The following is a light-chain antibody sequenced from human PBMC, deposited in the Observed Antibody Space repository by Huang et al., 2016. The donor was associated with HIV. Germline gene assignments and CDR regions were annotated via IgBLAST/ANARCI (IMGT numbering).Light chain of an antibody. CDR2: GAS. CDR1: QSVNS. V-gene: IGKV3-15*01. J-gene: IGKJ5*01. Sequence: EIVMTQSPATLSVSPGERATLSCRASQSVNSLAWYQQKPGQTPRLRIYGASTRATGIPARFSGSGSGTDFTLTISSLQSEDFAVYYCQQYNNWPSITFGQGTRLEIK. CDR3: QQYNNWPSIT.